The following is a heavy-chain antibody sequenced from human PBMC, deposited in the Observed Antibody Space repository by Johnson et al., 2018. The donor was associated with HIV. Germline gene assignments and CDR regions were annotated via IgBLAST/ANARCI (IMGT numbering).Heavy chain of an antibody. Sequence: QMQLVESGGGLVKPGGSLRLSCAASGFSFSDYYMTWIRQAPGKGLEWVSYISSSGASIYYADSVKGRFTISRDNAKNSLYLQMNSLRAEDTAVYYCARVITIFRVAPRYAFDIWGQGTMVTVSS. V-gene: IGHV3-11*04. CDR3: ARVITIFRVAPRYAFDI. CDR1: GFSFSDYY. D-gene: IGHD3-3*01. J-gene: IGHJ3*02. CDR2: ISSSGASI.